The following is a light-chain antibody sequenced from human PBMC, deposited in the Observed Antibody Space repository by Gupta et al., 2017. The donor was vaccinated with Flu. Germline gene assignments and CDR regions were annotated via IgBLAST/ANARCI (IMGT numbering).Light chain of an antibody. CDR1: QSVSSN. Sequence: QSPATLSLSPGERATLSCRASQSVSSNLAWYQQKPGQAPRLLIYDASNRATGTPARFSGSGSGTDFTLTSSSLEPEDFAVYYCQQPNGFTFGGGTKVEIK. J-gene: IGKJ4*01. CDR3: QQPNGFT. V-gene: IGKV3-11*01. CDR2: DAS.